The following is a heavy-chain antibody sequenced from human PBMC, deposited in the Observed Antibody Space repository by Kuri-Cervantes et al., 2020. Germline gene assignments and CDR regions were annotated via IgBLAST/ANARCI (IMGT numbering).Heavy chain of an antibody. V-gene: IGHV1-69*05. D-gene: IGHD6-6*01. CDR1: GGTFSSYA. CDR3: ARGREIAARRHYYYYMDV. Sequence: SVKVSCKASGGTFSSYAISWVRQAPGQGLEWMGGIIPIFGTANYAQKFQGRVTITTDESTSTAYMELSSLRSEDTAVYYCARGREIAARRHYYYYMDVWGKETTVTVSS. J-gene: IGHJ6*03. CDR2: IIPIFGTA.